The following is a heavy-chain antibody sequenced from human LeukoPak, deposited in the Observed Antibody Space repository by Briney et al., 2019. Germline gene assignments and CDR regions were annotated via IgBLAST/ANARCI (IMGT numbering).Heavy chain of an antibody. V-gene: IGHV1-46*01. CDR1: GYSLTSCY. CDR3: ARGHSLAVAGRQNWFDP. J-gene: IGHJ5*02. CDR2: FNPTSGST. D-gene: IGHD6-19*01. Sequence: ASVTVSCKASGYSLTSCYMHWVRQAPGQGLEWMGIFNPTSGSTTYAQKFQGRVTVTRDTSTSTVHMELSSLRSDDTAVYYCARGHSLAVAGRQNWFDPWGQGTLVTVSS.